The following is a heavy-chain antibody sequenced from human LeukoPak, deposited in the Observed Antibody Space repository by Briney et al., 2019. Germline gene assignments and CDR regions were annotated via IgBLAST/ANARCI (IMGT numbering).Heavy chain of an antibody. V-gene: IGHV3-23*01. J-gene: IGHJ5*02. CDR2: ISGSGGST. CDR3: AKGYSSSWYGFSRWFDP. D-gene: IGHD6-13*01. CDR1: EFTVSSNF. Sequence: PGGSLRLSCTASEFTVSSNFMSWVRQAPGKGLEWVSAISGSGGSTYYADSVKGRFTISRDNSKNTLYLQMNSLRAEDTAVYYCAKGYSSSWYGFSRWFDPWGQGTLVTVSS.